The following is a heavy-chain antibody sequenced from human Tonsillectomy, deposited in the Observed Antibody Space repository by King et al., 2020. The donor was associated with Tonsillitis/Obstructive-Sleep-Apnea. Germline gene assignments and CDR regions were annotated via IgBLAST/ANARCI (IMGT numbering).Heavy chain of an antibody. Sequence: VQLVESGGGLKQPGGSLRLSCEASGFTFSTFAMNWVRQAPGKGLEWVSGITGSGGSTYYVQSAKGRFTVSRDNSKNTLYLQINSLRAEDTAIDYCAKDKNVYGGNPGLCDFWGQGTLVTVSS. CDR1: GFTFSTFA. J-gene: IGHJ4*02. V-gene: IGHV3-23*04. CDR3: AKDKNVYGGNPGLCDF. CDR2: ITGSGGST. D-gene: IGHD4-23*01.